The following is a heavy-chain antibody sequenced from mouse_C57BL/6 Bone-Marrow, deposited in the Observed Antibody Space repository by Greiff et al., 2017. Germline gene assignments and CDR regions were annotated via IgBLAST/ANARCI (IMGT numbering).Heavy chain of an antibody. CDR1: GFSLTSYG. J-gene: IGHJ4*01. D-gene: IGHD2-4*01. V-gene: IGHV2-3*01. CDR2: IWGEGST. CDR3: AKKGIYYDYDAFYYYAMDY. Sequence: QVQLQQSGPGLVAPSQSLSITCTVSGFSLTSYGVSWVRQPPGKGLEWLGVIWGEGSTNYHSALISRLSISKDTSKSQIFLKLHSLQTDDTATYYCAKKGIYYDYDAFYYYAMDYWGQGTSVTVSS.